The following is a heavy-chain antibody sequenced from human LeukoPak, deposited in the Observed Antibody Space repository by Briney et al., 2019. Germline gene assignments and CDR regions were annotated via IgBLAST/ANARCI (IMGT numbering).Heavy chain of an antibody. J-gene: IGHJ6*02. CDR2: INHSGST. CDR3: ARGPTIAAAGRDYYYYGLDV. CDR1: GGSFSGYY. D-gene: IGHD6-13*01. V-gene: IGHV4-34*01. Sequence: SETLSLACAVYGGSFSGYYWNWIRQPPGKGLEWIGEINHSGSTNYKPSLKSRVTISLDTSKNQISLKLSSVTAADTAVYYCARGPTIAAAGRDYYYYGLDVWGQGTTVTVSS.